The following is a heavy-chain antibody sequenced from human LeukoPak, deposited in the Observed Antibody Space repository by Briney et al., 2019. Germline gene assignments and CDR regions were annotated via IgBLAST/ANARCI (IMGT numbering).Heavy chain of an antibody. V-gene: IGHV3-30-3*01. J-gene: IGHJ4*02. CDR2: ISYDGSNK. D-gene: IGHD3-16*01. Sequence: GGSLRLSCEASGFTFSSYAMHWVRQAPGKGLEWVAVISYDGSNKYYADSVKGRFTISRDNSKNTLYLQMNSLRAEDTAVYHCARGGDYWGQGTLVTVSS. CDR3: ARGGDY. CDR1: GFTFSSYA.